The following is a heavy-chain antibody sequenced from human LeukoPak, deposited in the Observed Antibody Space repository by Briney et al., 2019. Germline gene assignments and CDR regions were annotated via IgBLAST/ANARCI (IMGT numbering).Heavy chain of an antibody. CDR3: ARDHTYGSGSPEIDP. J-gene: IGHJ5*02. CDR1: GFTFSSYA. CDR2: ISYDGSNK. D-gene: IGHD3-10*01. Sequence: PGGSLRLSCAASGFTFSSYAMHWVRQAPGKGLEWVAVISYDGSNKYYADSVKGRFTISRDNSKNTLYLQMNSLRAGDTAVYYCARDHTYGSGSPEIDPWGQGTLVTVSS. V-gene: IGHV3-30-3*01.